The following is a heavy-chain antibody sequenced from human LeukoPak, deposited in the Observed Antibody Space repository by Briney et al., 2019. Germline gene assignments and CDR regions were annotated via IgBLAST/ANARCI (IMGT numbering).Heavy chain of an antibody. CDR2: IYSGGST. D-gene: IGHD3-22*01. CDR3: ARYSSGFYFDY. Sequence: GGSLRLSCAASGFTVSSNYMSWVRQAPGKGLEWVSVIYSGGSTYYADSVKGRFTISRDNSKNTLYLQMNSLRAEDTAVYYCARYSSGFYFDYWGQGPLVTVSS. CDR1: GFTVSSNY. J-gene: IGHJ4*02. V-gene: IGHV3-53*01.